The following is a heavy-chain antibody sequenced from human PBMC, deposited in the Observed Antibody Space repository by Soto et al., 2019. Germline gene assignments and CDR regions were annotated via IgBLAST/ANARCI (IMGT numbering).Heavy chain of an antibody. Sequence: GGSLRLSCAASGFTFSSYSMNWVRQAPGKGLEWVSYISSSSSTIYYADSVKGRFTISRDNAKNSLYLQMNSLRAEDTAVYYFARETIFRRHVFDICGQGTMVTGSS. CDR3: ARETIFRRHVFDI. J-gene: IGHJ3*02. CDR2: ISSSSSTI. CDR1: GFTFSSYS. D-gene: IGHD3-3*01. V-gene: IGHV3-48*01.